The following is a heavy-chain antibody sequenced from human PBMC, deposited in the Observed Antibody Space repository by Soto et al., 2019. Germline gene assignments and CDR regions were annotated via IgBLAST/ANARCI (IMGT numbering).Heavy chain of an antibody. V-gene: IGHV3-23*01. D-gene: IGHD4-17*01. CDR3: ARGGASVTTPLDY. CDR1: GFTFSTYT. CDR2: IIGGGTT. J-gene: IGHJ4*02. Sequence: GGSLRLSCAASGFTFSTYTMNWVRQGPGQGLEWVSAIIGGGTTYYADSVKGRFTISRDNAKKSLYLQMDSLTADDTAVYYCARGGASVTTPLDYWGQGTQVTVSS.